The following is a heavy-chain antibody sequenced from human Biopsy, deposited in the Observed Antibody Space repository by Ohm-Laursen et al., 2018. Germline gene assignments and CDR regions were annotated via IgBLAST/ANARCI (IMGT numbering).Heavy chain of an antibody. CDR2: ISSSSDNI. CDR3: ARAGYSSGYDY. Sequence: SLRLSCSASGFTLSSYSMNWVRQTPGKGLEWVSTISSSSDNIYYVDSVKGRFTISRDNAKNSLHLQMNSLRAEDTAVYYCARAGYSSGYDYWGQGTLVTVSS. CDR1: GFTLSSYS. D-gene: IGHD3-22*01. V-gene: IGHV3-21*01. J-gene: IGHJ4*02.